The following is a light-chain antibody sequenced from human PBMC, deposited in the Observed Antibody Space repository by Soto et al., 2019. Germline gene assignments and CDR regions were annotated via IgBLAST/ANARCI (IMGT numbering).Light chain of an antibody. CDR1: SSDVGSYNL. J-gene: IGLJ1*01. CDR3: CSYAGSSTFLYV. V-gene: IGLV2-23*03. Sequence: QSALTQPASVSGSLGQSITISCTGTSSDVGSYNLVSWYQQHPGKAPKLMIYEGSKRPSGVSNRFSGSKSGNTASLTTSGLQAEDEADYYCCSYAGSSTFLYVFGTGTKVTVL. CDR2: EGS.